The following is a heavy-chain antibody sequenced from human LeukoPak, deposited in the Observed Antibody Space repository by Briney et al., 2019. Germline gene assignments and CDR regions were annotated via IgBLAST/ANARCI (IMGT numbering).Heavy chain of an antibody. J-gene: IGHJ4*02. CDR2: LYPSGSS. Sequence: PSETLSLTCTVSGASISPYYWNWIRQPAGKGLEWIGRLYPSGSSDYNPSLKSRVTMSVDTSRNQFSLRVTSVTAADTAIYYCARDLSGSLYFDYWGQGILVTASA. V-gene: IGHV4-4*07. D-gene: IGHD3-10*01. CDR3: ARDLSGSLYFDY. CDR1: GASISPYY.